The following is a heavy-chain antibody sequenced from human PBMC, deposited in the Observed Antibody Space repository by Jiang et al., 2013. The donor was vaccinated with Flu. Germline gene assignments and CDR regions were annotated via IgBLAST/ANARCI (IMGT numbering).Heavy chain of an antibody. CDR2: IYYSGST. CDR3: ARVVEVVGATVSHYGMDV. J-gene: IGHJ6*02. CDR1: GGSVSSGSYY. Sequence: GSGLVKPSETLSLTCTVSGGSVSSGSYYWSWIRQPPGKGLEWIGYIYYSGSTNYNPSLKSRVTISVDTSKNQFSLKLGSVTAADTAVYYCARVVEVVGATVSHYGMDVWGQGTTVTVSS. V-gene: IGHV4-61*01. D-gene: IGHD1-26*01.